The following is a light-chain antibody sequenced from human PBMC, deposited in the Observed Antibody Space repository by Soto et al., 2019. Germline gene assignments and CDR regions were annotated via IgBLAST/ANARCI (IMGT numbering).Light chain of an antibody. CDR3: GTWDSSLSAGV. V-gene: IGLV1-51*01. CDR2: DNN. J-gene: IGLJ3*02. Sequence: QSVLTQPPSVSAPPGQKVTISCSGSSSNIGNNYVSWYQQFPGTAPKLLIYDNNKRPSGIPDRFSGSKSGTSATLGITGLQTGDEADYYCGTWDSSLSAGVFGGGTKVTVL. CDR1: SSNIGNNY.